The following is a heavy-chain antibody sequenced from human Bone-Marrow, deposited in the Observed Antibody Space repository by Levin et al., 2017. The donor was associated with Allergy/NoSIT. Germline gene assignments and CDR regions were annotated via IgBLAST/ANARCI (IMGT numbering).Heavy chain of an antibody. CDR3: ARRNSSWVVFAFDM. D-gene: IGHD2-8*02. V-gene: IGHV4-4*02. Sequence: RPSETLSLTCAVSGGSISSSNWWNWVRQSPGGGLEWIGEIYHSGSTNYNPSLKNRIFISVDKSRNQFSLRLNSVTAADTALYYCARRNSSWVVFAFDMWGQGTLVTVSS. CDR2: IYHSGST. J-gene: IGHJ3*02. CDR1: GGSISSSNW.